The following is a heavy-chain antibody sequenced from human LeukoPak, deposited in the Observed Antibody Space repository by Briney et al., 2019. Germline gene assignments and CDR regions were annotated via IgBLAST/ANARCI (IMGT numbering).Heavy chain of an antibody. V-gene: IGHV3-30*18. J-gene: IGHJ4*02. D-gene: IGHD6-13*01. CDR3: AKDMDVEAAGFSFDY. CDR2: ISYDGINK. CDR1: GFTFSSVG. Sequence: HPGRSLRLSCAASGFTFSSVGMHWVRQAPGKGLECVSIISYDGINKYFSDSVKGRFTISRDNSKNTLYLQMNSLRREDTAVYYCAKDMDVEAAGFSFDYWGQGTLVTVSS.